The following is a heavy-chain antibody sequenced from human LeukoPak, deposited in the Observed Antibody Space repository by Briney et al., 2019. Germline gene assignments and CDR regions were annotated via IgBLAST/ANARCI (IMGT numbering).Heavy chain of an antibody. CDR3: ATRGQSNKGLWYYYMDV. D-gene: IGHD2-8*01. Sequence: PGGSLRLSCAASGFTFSSYSMNWVRQAPGKGLEWVSYISSSSSTIYFADSVKGRFTISRDNAKNSLYLQMNSLRAEDTAVYYCATRGQSNKGLWYYYMDVWGKGTTVIVSS. V-gene: IGHV3-48*01. CDR1: GFTFSSYS. CDR2: ISSSSSTI. J-gene: IGHJ6*03.